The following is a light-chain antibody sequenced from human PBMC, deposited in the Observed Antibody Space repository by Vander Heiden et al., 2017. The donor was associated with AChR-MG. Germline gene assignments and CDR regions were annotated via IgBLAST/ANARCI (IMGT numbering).Light chain of an antibody. CDR3: MIWHSSTWV. J-gene: IGLJ1*01. Sequence: HAVLTQPSSLSASPGASASLTCTFRCDLNVCPYSIHWSLQKPGSPTQFLLRYKSDSDIHQGSGVPSRFSGSKDASANAAILLISGLQSEDEADYYCMIWHSSTWVFGSGTKVTVL. CDR1: CDLNVCPYS. CDR2: YKSDSDI. V-gene: IGLV5-45*02.